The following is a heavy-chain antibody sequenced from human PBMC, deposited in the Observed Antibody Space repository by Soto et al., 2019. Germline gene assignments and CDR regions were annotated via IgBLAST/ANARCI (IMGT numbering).Heavy chain of an antibody. Sequence: EVQLLESGGGLVQPGGSLRLSCAASGFTFSEYAMSWVRQAPGKGLEWVSVIGGGGFGIYYADSVEGRFNVSRDDSKNALYLSMDSLRVENTAVYYCAKDFVSPNGVYDPLDIWGPGTMVTLSS. J-gene: IGHJ3*02. V-gene: IGHV3-23*01. D-gene: IGHD2-8*01. CDR3: AKDFVSPNGVYDPLDI. CDR1: GFTFSEYA. CDR2: IGGGGFGI.